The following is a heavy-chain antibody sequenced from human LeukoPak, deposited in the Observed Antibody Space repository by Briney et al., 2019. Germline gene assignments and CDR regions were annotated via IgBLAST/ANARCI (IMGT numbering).Heavy chain of an antibody. CDR2: IYSGGST. Sequence: GGSLRLSCAASGFTVSSNYMSWVRQAPGKGLEWVSVIYSGGSTYYADSVKGRFTISRDNSKNTLYLQMNSLRAEDTAVYYCAYHTYYDFWSGPARLYYFDYWGQGTLVTVSS. D-gene: IGHD3-3*01. J-gene: IGHJ4*02. CDR3: AYHTYYDFWSGPARLYYFDY. CDR1: GFTVSSNY. V-gene: IGHV3-53*01.